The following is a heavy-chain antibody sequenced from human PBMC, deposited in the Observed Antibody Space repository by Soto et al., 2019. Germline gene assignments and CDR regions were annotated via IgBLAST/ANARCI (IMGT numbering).Heavy chain of an antibody. V-gene: IGHV3-74*03. Sequence: EVQLVESGGGLVQPGGSLRLSCAASGFTFSDYWMHWVRQAPGKGLVWVSRVKYDGGITTYGDSVKGRFTISRDNAKNTVYLQMNSLRAEDTAVYYCAGGLREEYGTDVWGQGTTVTVSS. CDR2: VKYDGGIT. CDR3: AGGLREEYGTDV. CDR1: GFTFSDYW. J-gene: IGHJ6*02.